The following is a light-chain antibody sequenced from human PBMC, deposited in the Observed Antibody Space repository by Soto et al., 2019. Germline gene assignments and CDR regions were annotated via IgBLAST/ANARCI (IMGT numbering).Light chain of an antibody. CDR3: QQRRGT. Sequence: VLSHSPASLSLSPGERATLPSRARLNVNSYLAWYQQTPGQPPRLLIYDASNRATGIPARFSGSGSGTDFTLTISSLEPEDFAVYYCQQRRGTFGQGTKVDI. CDR1: LNVNSY. CDR2: DAS. V-gene: IGKV3-11*01. J-gene: IGKJ1*01.